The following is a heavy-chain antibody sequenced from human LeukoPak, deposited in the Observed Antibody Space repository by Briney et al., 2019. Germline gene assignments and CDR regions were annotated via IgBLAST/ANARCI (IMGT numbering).Heavy chain of an antibody. CDR2: IIPIFGTA. D-gene: IGHD1-7*01. J-gene: IGHJ4*02. Sequence: ASVEVSCKASGGTFSSYAISWVRQAPGQGLEWMGGIIPIFGTANYAQKFQGRVTITADESTSTAYMELSSLRSEDTAVYYCAFGTTRGYFDYWGQGTLVTVSS. CDR1: GGTFSSYA. V-gene: IGHV1-69*01. CDR3: AFGTTRGYFDY.